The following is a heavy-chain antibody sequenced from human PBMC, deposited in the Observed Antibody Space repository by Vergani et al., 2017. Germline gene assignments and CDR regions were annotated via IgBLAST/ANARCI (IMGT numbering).Heavy chain of an antibody. J-gene: IGHJ4*02. CDR1: GFTFSSYS. D-gene: IGHD3-10*01. CDR3: ARSRLAGITMVRGVIGY. Sequence: EVQLVESGGGLVKPGGSLRLSCAASGFTFSSYSMNWVRQAPGKGLEWVSSISSSSSYIYYADSVTGRFTISRANAKNSLYLQMNSLRAEDTAVYYCARSRLAGITMVRGVIGYWGQGTLVTVSS. V-gene: IGHV3-21*01. CDR2: ISSSSSYI.